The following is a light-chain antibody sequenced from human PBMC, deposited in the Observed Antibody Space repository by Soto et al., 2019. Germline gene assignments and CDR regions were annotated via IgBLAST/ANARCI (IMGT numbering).Light chain of an antibody. CDR3: YSVADNNLV. Sequence: SYELTQPSSVSVSPGQTARITCSGDVLAKRYVRWFQQKPGQDPVLVIFKDTERPSGIPERFSGSSSGTTVTLTISGAQVEDEADYYCYSVADNNLVFGGGTQLTVL. CDR1: VLAKRY. J-gene: IGLJ2*01. CDR2: KDT. V-gene: IGLV3-27*01.